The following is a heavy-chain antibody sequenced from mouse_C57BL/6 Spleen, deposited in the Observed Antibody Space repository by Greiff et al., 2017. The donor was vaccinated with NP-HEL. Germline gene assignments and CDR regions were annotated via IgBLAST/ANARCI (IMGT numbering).Heavy chain of an antibody. J-gene: IGHJ4*01. D-gene: IGHD1-1*02. Sequence: VHLVESGPELVKPGASVKISCKASGYAFSSSWMNWVKQRPGKGLEWIGRIYPGDGDTNYNGKFKGKATLTADKSSSTAYMQLSSLTSEDSAVYFCARSDYGNYAMDYWGQGTSVTVSS. CDR3: ARSDYGNYAMDY. V-gene: IGHV1-82*01. CDR1: GYAFSSSW. CDR2: IYPGDGDT.